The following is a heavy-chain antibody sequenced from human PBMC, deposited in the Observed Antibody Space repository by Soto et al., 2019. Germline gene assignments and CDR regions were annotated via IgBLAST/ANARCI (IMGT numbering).Heavy chain of an antibody. D-gene: IGHD2-2*01. CDR3: AKDSKSVSVSAARVYGMDV. V-gene: IGHV3-23*01. Sequence: ETLSLTCTVSGFMFSNFAMTWVRQAPGKGLEWVSTTRSNGEHTYYADSVKGRFTVSRDNSKNTLFLEMSSLRAEDTAIYYCAKDSKSVSVSAARVYGMDVWGQGTTVTVSS. CDR2: TRSNGEHT. J-gene: IGHJ6*02. CDR1: GFMFSNFA.